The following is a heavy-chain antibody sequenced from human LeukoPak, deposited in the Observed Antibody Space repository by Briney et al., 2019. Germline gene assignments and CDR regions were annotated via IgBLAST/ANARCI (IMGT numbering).Heavy chain of an antibody. J-gene: IGHJ4*02. CDR2: ISWNSGSI. Sequence: PGGSLRLSCAASGFTFDDYAMHWVRQAPGKGLEWVSGISWNSGSIGYADSVKGRFTISRDNAKNSLYLQMNSLRAEDTALYYCAKGVPYYYDSSGYPYYFDYWGQGTLVTVSS. CDR3: AKGVPYYYDSSGYPYYFDY. D-gene: IGHD3-22*01. V-gene: IGHV3-9*01. CDR1: GFTFDDYA.